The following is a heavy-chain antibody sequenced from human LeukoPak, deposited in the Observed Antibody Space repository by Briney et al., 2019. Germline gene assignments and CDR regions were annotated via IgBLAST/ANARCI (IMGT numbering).Heavy chain of an antibody. Sequence: SETLSLTCAVYGGSFSGYYWSWIRQPPGKGLEWIGEINHSGSTNYNPSLKSRVTISVDTSKNQFSLKLSSVTAADTAVYYCARGLWCSSTSCPKTAEYFQHWGQGTLVTVSS. J-gene: IGHJ1*01. CDR2: INHSGST. CDR3: ARGLWCSSTSCPKTAEYFQH. D-gene: IGHD2-2*01. CDR1: GGSFSGYY. V-gene: IGHV4-34*01.